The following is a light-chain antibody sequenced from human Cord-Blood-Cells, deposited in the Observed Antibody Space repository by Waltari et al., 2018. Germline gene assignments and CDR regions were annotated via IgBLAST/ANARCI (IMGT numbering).Light chain of an antibody. CDR1: SSDVGGYNY. V-gene: IGLV2-14*01. CDR2: DVS. J-gene: IGLJ1*01. Sequence: QSALPQPASVSGSPGQSITIPCTGTSSDVGGYNYVSWYQQHPGKAPNLMIYDVSNRPSGVSNRFSGSKSGNTASLTISGLQAEDEADYYCSSYTSSSTLVFGTGTKVTVL. CDR3: SSYTSSSTLV.